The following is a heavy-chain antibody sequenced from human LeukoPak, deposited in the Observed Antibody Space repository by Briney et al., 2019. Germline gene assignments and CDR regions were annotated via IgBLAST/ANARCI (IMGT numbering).Heavy chain of an antibody. J-gene: IGHJ4*02. V-gene: IGHV3-66*01. CDR1: GFTVSSNY. D-gene: IGHD3-9*01. CDR2: IYSGGST. CDR3: ARVRRKGYFHWSTPGVLDY. Sequence: PGGSLRLSCAASGFTVSSNYMSWVRQAPAKGLEWVSVIYSGGSTYYADSVKGRFTISRDNSKNTLYLQMNSLRAEDTAVYYCARVRRKGYFHWSTPGVLDYWGQGTLVTVSS.